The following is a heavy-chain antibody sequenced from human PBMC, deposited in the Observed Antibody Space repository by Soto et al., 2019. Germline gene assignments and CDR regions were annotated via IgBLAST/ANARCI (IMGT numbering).Heavy chain of an antibody. V-gene: IGHV1-18*04. CDR2: ISAYNGNT. CDR1: GYTFTSYG. D-gene: IGHD3-22*01. Sequence: GASVKVSCKASGYTFTSYGISWVRQAPGQGLEWMGWISAYNGNTNYAQKLQGRVTMTTDTSTSTAYMELRSLRSDDTAVYYCAREAYYYDSSGYYERRYYYGMDVWGQGTTVTV. J-gene: IGHJ6*02. CDR3: AREAYYYDSSGYYERRYYYGMDV.